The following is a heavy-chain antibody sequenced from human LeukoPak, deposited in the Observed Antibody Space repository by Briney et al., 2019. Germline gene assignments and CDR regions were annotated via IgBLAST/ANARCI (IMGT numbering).Heavy chain of an antibody. CDR1: GFTFSSYA. CDR2: ISGSGGST. CDR3: AKDRCEWELLVPSFDY. Sequence: GGSLRLSCAASGFTFSSYAMSWVRQAPGKGLEWVSAISGSGGSTYYADSVKGRFTISRDNSKNTLYLQMNSLRAEDTAVYYCAKDRCEWELLVPSFDYWGQGTLVTVSS. D-gene: IGHD1-26*01. J-gene: IGHJ4*02. V-gene: IGHV3-23*01.